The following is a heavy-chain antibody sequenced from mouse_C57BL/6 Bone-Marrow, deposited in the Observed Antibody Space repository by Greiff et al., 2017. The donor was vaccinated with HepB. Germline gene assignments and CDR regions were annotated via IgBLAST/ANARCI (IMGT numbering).Heavy chain of an antibody. V-gene: IGHV1-80*01. CDR2: IYPGDGDT. Sequence: VQLQQSGAELVKPGASVKISCKASGYAFSSYWMNWVKQRPGKGLEWIGQIYPGDGDTNYNGKFKGKATLTADKSSSTAYMQLSSLTSEDSAVYFCRYYGYDGYAMDYWGQGTSVTVSS. CDR3: RYYGYDGYAMDY. D-gene: IGHD2-2*01. J-gene: IGHJ4*01. CDR1: GYAFSSYW.